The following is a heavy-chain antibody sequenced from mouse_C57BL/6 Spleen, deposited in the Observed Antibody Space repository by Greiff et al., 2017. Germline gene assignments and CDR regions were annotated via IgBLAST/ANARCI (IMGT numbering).Heavy chain of an antibody. Sequence: SGQRLGMSGGSLKLSCAASGFTFSSYAMSWVRQTPERRLEWVAYISSGGDYIYYADTVKGRFTISRDNARNTLYLQMISLKSEDTAMYYCTREGPPHAMDYWGQGTSVTVSS. CDR1: GFTFSSYA. D-gene: IGHD6-1*01. CDR2: ISSGGDYI. J-gene: IGHJ4*01. V-gene: IGHV5-9-1*02. CDR3: TREGPPHAMDY.